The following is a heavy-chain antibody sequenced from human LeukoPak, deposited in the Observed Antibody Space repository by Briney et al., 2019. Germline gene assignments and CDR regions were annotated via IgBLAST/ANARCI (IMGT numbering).Heavy chain of an antibody. D-gene: IGHD3-10*01. CDR3: ARSPYYYNSGSANWFDH. J-gene: IGHJ5*02. CDR2: ISYDGSNK. CDR1: GFTFSSYA. V-gene: IGHV3-30-3*01. Sequence: GGSLRLSCAASGFTFSSYAMHWVRQAPGKGLEWVAVISYDGSNKYYADSVKGRFTISRDNSKNTLYLQMNSLRAEDTAVYYCARSPYYYNSGSANWFDHWGHGTLLTVSS.